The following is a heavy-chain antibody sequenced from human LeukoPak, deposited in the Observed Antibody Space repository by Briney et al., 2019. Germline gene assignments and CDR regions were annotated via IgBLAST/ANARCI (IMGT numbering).Heavy chain of an antibody. CDR2: TYYSGST. Sequence: PSETLSLTCTVSGGSISSSSYYWSWIRQPPGKGLEWIGYTYYSGSTNYNPSLKSRVTISVDTSKNQFSLKLSSVTAADTAVYYCASGAWGSGAFDIWGQGTMVTVSS. CDR1: GGSISSSSYY. D-gene: IGHD2-21*02. V-gene: IGHV4-61*05. CDR3: ASGAWGSGAFDI. J-gene: IGHJ3*02.